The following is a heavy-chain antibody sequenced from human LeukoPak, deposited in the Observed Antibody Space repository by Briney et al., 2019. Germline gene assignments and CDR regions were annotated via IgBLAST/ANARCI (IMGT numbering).Heavy chain of an antibody. V-gene: IGHV3-53*01. J-gene: IGHJ6*02. CDR1: GFTVSSNY. CDR2: IYSGGST. Sequence: GGSLRLSCAASGFTVSSNYMSWGRQAPGKGLEWVSVIYSGGSTYYADSVKGRFTISRDNSKNTLYLQMNSLRAEDTAVYYCASGIAVAQARYYGMDVWGQGTTVTVSS. CDR3: ASGIAVAQARYYGMDV. D-gene: IGHD6-19*01.